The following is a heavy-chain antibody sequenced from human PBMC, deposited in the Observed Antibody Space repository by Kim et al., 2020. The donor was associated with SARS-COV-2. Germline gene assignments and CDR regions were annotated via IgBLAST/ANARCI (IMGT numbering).Heavy chain of an antibody. CDR1: GYTFTSYY. J-gene: IGHJ4*02. D-gene: IGHD3-22*01. CDR3: AGYPPRYYYDSSGYPKPRRGGY. CDR2: INPSGGST. V-gene: IGHV1-46*01. Sequence: ASVKVSCKASGYTFTSYYMHWVRQAPGQGLEWMGIINPSGGSTSYAQKFQVRVTLTRDTSTSTAYMELSSLRSEDTAVYYCAGYPPRYYYDSSGYPKPRRGGYWGRATMVTVSS.